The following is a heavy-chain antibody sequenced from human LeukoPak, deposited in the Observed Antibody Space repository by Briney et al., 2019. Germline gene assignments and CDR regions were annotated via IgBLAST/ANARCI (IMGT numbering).Heavy chain of an antibody. CDR2: ISGSGGST. CDR3: ATPIQGVTTH. J-gene: IGHJ4*02. Sequence: PGGSLRLSCAASGFTFSSYGMSWVRQAPGKGLEWVSAISGSGGSTYYADSVKGRFTISRDNSKNTLYLQMNSLRAEDTAVYYCATPIQGVTTHWGQGTLVTVSS. CDR1: GFTFSSYG. V-gene: IGHV3-23*01. D-gene: IGHD4-17*01.